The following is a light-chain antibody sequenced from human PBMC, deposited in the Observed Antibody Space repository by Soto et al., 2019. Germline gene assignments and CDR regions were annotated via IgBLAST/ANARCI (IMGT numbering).Light chain of an antibody. CDR1: SSNIGAGYD. CDR2: GNS. Sequence: QLVLTQPPSVSGAPGQRVTISCTGSSSNIGAGYDVHWYQQLPGTAPKLLIYGNSNRPSGVPDRFSGSKSGTSASLAITGLQAEDEADYYCQSYDISLSGSNYVFGTGTKLTVL. V-gene: IGLV1-40*01. J-gene: IGLJ1*01. CDR3: QSYDISLSGSNYV.